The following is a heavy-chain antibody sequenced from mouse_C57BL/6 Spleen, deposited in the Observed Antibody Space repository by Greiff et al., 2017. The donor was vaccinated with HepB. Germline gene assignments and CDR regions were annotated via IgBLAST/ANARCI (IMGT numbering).Heavy chain of an antibody. V-gene: IGHV5-4*01. CDR2: ISDGGSYT. CDR1: GFTFSSYA. D-gene: IGHD1-1*01. Sequence: EVQAVESGGGLVKPGGSLKLSCAASGFTFSSYAMSWVRQTPEKRLEWVATISDGGSYTYYPDNVKGRFTISRDNAKNNLYLQMSHLKSEDTAMYYCARGDGGFDYWGQGTTLTVSS. CDR3: ARGDGGFDY. J-gene: IGHJ2*01.